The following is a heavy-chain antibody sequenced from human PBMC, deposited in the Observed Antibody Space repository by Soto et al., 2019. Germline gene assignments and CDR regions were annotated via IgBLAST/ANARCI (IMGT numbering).Heavy chain of an antibody. J-gene: IGHJ4*02. D-gene: IGHD1-26*01. Sequence: GGSLRLSCAASGVTFNNYAMTWIRQAQGKGLEWVATVSDRGETSRSGDSVKGRCTISRDNSRKTLYLQMNGLSPEDTATYSCSKAMPLGGILGADPLDYWGQGTLVTVSS. CDR3: SKAMPLGGILGADPLDY. V-gene: IGHV3-23*01. CDR2: VSDRGETS. CDR1: GVTFNNYA.